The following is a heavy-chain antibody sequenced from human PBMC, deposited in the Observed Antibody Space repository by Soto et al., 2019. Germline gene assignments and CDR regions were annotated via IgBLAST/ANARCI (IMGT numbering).Heavy chain of an antibody. V-gene: IGHV3-53*01. CDR3: TSGVVTITH. CDR1: GFTVSSNY. D-gene: IGHD3-10*01. J-gene: IGHJ4*02. CDR2: LYSGGSA. Sequence: PGGSLRLSCAASGFTVSSNYMTWVRQAPGKGLEWVSVLYSGGSAYYADSVRGRFSISRDNSKNTLYLQMDRLRAEDTAIYYCTSGVVTITHWGPGTLVTVSS.